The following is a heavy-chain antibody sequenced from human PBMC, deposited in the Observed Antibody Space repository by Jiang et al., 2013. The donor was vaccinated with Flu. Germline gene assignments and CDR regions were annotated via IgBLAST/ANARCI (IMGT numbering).Heavy chain of an antibody. J-gene: IGHJ3*02. CDR3: ARAARGDSSGYRGDDAFDI. CDR2: INPSGGST. D-gene: IGHD3-22*01. CDR1: GYTFTTYY. V-gene: IGHV1-46*01. Sequence: VQLVESGAEVKKPGASVKVSCKASGYTFTTYYMHWVRQAPGQGLEWMGIINPSGGSTGYAQKFQGRVTMTRDTSRDTVYMELSSLRSEDTAVYYCARAARGDSSGYRGDDAFDIWGQGTMVTVSS.